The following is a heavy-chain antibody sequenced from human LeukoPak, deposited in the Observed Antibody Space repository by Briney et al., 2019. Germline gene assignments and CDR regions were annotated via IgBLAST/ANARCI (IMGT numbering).Heavy chain of an antibody. CDR3: ARCPSMVKGILSYNWFDP. Sequence: PGGSLRLSCAASGFTFSSYWMHWVRQAPGKGLVWVSRINSDGSSTSYADSVKGRFTISRDNAKNTLYLQMNSLRAEDTAVYYCARCPSMVKGILSYNWFDPRGQGTLVTVSS. V-gene: IGHV3-74*01. CDR1: GFTFSSYW. J-gene: IGHJ5*02. D-gene: IGHD5-18*01. CDR2: INSDGSST.